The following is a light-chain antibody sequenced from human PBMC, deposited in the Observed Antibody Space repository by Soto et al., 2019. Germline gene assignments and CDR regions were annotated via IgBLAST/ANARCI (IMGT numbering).Light chain of an antibody. CDR3: QQSYRTTWT. V-gene: IGKV1-39*01. CDR2: AAS. J-gene: IGKJ1*01. Sequence: DIQMTQSPSTLSASVGDRVTITCRASQSITSYLNWYQQQRGKAPKVXIYAASSLQSGVPSRFSGSGSWTDFTLTISSLQPEDFATYYCQQSYRTTWTFGQGTKVDIK. CDR1: QSITSY.